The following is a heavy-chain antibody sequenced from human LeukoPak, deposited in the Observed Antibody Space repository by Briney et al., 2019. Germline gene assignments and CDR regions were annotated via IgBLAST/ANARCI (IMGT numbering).Heavy chain of an antibody. CDR1: GFTFSGCW. CDR3: AREWQGGIAAAGTRIEGDY. V-gene: IGHV3-7*01. CDR2: IKQDGSEK. D-gene: IGHD6-13*01. Sequence: GGSLRLSCAASGFTFSGCWMSWVRQAPGKGLEWVANIKQDGSEKNYVDSVKGRFTISRDNAENSLFLQMNSLRVEDTAVYYCAREWQGGIAAAGTRIEGDYWGQGTLVAVSS. J-gene: IGHJ4*02.